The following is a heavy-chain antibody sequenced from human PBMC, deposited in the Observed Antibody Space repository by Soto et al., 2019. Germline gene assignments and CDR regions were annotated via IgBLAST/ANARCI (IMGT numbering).Heavy chain of an antibody. CDR3: AQPHPARAARAPRASYYYCGLGV. D-gene: IGHD6-25*01. CDR2: ISGSGGST. V-gene: IGHV3-23*01. Sequence: EGCLRLSWAPATFTLSSYAMGWVRQAPGQGLEWVSAISGSGGSTYYADSVKGRCTISRDNSKNTRYLHMDSVRAGDTAVYYCAQPHPARAARAPRASYYYCGLGVWGQRTTFTVSS. CDR1: TFTLSSYA. J-gene: IGHJ6*02.